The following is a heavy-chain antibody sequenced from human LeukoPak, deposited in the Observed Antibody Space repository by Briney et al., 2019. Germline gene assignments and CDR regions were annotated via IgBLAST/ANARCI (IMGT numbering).Heavy chain of an antibody. V-gene: IGHV3-23*01. D-gene: IGHD6-19*01. J-gene: IGHJ4*02. CDR3: AKKEGPYSSGWDPFDY. Sequence: GGSLRLSCAASGFTFDDYAMSWVRQAPGKGLEWVSAISGSGGSTYYADSVKGRFTISRDNSKNTLYLQMNSLRAEDTAVYYCAKKEGPYSSGWDPFDYWGQGTLVTVSS. CDR2: ISGSGGST. CDR1: GFTFDDYA.